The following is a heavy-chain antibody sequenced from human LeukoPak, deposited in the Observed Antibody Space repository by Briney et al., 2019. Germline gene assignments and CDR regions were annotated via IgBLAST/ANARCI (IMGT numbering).Heavy chain of an antibody. J-gene: IGHJ4*02. CDR1: GFNFSSYE. CDR2: IYSGGST. D-gene: IGHD6-13*01. V-gene: IGHV3-66*01. CDR3: ASLGGIAAADYYFDY. Sequence: GGSLRLSCAASGFNFSSYEMNWVRQAPGKGLEWVSVIYSGGSTYYVDSVKGRFTISRDNSKNTLYLQMNSLRAEDTAVYYCASLGGIAAADYYFDYWGQGTLVTVSS.